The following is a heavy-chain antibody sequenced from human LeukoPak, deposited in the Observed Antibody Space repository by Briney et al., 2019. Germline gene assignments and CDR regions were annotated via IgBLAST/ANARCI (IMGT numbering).Heavy chain of an antibody. CDR2: IWYDGSNK. J-gene: IGHJ4*02. D-gene: IGHD2-2*02. Sequence: GGSLRLSCAASGFTFSSYGMHWVRQAPGKGLEWVAVIWYDGSNKYYADSVKGRFTISRDNSKNTLYLQMNSLRAEDTAVYYCAREAYRSSTTCYTESIDYWGQGTLVTVSS. V-gene: IGHV3-33*01. CDR3: AREAYRSSTTCYTESIDY. CDR1: GFTFSSYG.